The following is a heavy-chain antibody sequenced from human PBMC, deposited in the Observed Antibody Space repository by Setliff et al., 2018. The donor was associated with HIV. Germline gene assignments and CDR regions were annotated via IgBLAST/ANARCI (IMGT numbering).Heavy chain of an antibody. V-gene: IGHV5-51*01. J-gene: IGHJ5*01. Sequence: PGESLKISCVASGYTFTNHWIAWVRQTPGKGLEVMGIIYPIDSDTKYNPSFQGHVSISADRSIGTTYLQWSSLRASDTAMYYCAKAGGDSWGQGTLVTVSS. D-gene: IGHD3-10*01. CDR1: GYTFTNHW. CDR3: AKAGGDS. CDR2: IYPIDSDT.